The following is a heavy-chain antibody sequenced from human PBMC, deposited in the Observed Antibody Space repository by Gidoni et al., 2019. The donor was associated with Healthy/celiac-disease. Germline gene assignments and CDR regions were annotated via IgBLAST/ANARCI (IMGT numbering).Heavy chain of an antibody. CDR1: GGSISSYY. CDR2: IYTSGST. J-gene: IGHJ4*02. Sequence: QVQLQESGPGLVKPSETLSLTCTVSGGSISSYYWSWIRQPAGKGLEWIGRIYTSGSTNYNPSLKSRVTMSVDTSKNQFSLKLSSVTAADTAVYYCARDQAEYSGYDWFWVFDYWGQGTLVTVSS. D-gene: IGHD5-12*01. CDR3: ARDQAEYSGYDWFWVFDY. V-gene: IGHV4-4*07.